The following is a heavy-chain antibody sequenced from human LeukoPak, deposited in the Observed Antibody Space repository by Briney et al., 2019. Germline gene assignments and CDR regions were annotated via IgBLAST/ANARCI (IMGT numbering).Heavy chain of an antibody. CDR1: GFTFSSYG. CDR3: AKYSSGWYAGFDY. V-gene: IGHV3-30*02. J-gene: IGHJ4*02. CDR2: IRYDGSNK. Sequence: GGSLRLSCAASGFTFSSYGMHWVRQAPGKGLEWVAFIRYDGSNKYYADSVKGRFTISRDNSKNTLYPQMNSLRAEDTAVYYCAKYSSGWYAGFDYWGQGTLVTVSS. D-gene: IGHD6-19*01.